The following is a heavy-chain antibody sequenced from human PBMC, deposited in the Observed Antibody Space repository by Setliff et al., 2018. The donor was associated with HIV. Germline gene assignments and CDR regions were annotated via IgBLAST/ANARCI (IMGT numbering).Heavy chain of an antibody. CDR1: GGSINGHY. J-gene: IGHJ6*03. V-gene: IGHV4-39*01. D-gene: IGHD3-10*02. CDR2: IKYSVRT. Sequence: SETLSLTCTVSGGSINGHYWGWIRQPPVKGLEWVGNIKYSVRTYYNPSLKSRATISVDTSKNHFSLKLSSVTAADTAVYYCARQEYVYYYMDFWGRGTPVTVSS. CDR3: ARQEYVYYYMDF.